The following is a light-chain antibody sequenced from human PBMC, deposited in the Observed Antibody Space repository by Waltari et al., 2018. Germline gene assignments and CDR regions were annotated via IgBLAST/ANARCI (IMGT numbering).Light chain of an antibody. V-gene: IGLV2-23*02. J-gene: IGLJ2*01. CDR1: SSDVGNYDL. CDR3: CSYAGSGTLV. CDR2: EVT. Sequence: QSALTQPASVSGSPGQSITISCTGTSSDVGNYDLVSWYQQHPGKAPKLMIYEVTKRPSWVSKRFSGSRSGNTASLTVSGLQAEDEADYYCCSYAGSGTLVFGGGTKLTVL.